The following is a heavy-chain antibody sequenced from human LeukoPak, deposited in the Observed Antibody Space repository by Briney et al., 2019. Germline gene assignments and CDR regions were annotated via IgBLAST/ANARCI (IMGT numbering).Heavy chain of an antibody. D-gene: IGHD3-9*01. CDR1: GYTFTGYY. CDR2: IHPNSGGT. CDR3: ARGGDYDILTGYFSL. V-gene: IGHV1-2*02. Sequence: RASVKVSCKASGYTFTGYYMHWVRQAPGQGLEWMGWIHPNSGGTNYAQKFQGRVTMTRDTSISTAYMELSRLRSDDTAVYYCARGGDYDILTGYFSLWGQGTLVTVSS. J-gene: IGHJ4*02.